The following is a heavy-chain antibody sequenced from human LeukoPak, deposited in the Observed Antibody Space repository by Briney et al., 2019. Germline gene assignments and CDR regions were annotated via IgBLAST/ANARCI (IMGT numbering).Heavy chain of an antibody. CDR2: IYYSGST. J-gene: IGHJ6*02. CDR1: GGSISSYY. V-gene: IGHV4-59*08. CDR3: ARLPGNYYYGMDV. Sequence: PSETLSLTCTVSGGSISSYYWSWIRQPPGKGLEWIGYIYYSGSTNYNPSLKSRVTISVGTSKNQFSLKLSSVTAADTAVYYCARLPGNYYYGMDVWGQGTTVTVSS.